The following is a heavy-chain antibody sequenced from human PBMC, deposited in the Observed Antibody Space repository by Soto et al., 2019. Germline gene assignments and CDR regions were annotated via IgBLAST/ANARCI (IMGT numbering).Heavy chain of an antibody. CDR1: GFTFSSYA. Sequence: EVQLLESGGGLVQPGGSLRLSCAASGFTFSSYAMSWVRQAPGKGLEWVSAISGSGGSTYYADSVKGRFTISRDNSKNTLYLQMNSLRAEDTAVYYCAKVRASPGYYYYYMDVWGKGTTVTVSS. J-gene: IGHJ6*03. CDR3: AKVRASPGYYYYYMDV. CDR2: ISGSGGST. V-gene: IGHV3-23*01. D-gene: IGHD2-8*02.